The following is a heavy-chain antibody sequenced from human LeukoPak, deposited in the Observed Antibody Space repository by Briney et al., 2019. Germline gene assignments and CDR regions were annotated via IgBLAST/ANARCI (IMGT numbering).Heavy chain of an antibody. D-gene: IGHD3-22*01. CDR1: GGTFSSYA. CDR3: ARDTDYYCSSGYSPSPFDSFDY. CDR2: IIPILGIA. J-gene: IGHJ4*02. Sequence: SVKVSCKASGGTFSSYAISWVRQAPGQGLEWMGRIIPILGIANYAQKFQGRVTITADKSTSTAYMELSSLRSEDTAVYYCARDTDYYCSSGYSPSPFDSFDYWGQGTLVNVSS. V-gene: IGHV1-69*04.